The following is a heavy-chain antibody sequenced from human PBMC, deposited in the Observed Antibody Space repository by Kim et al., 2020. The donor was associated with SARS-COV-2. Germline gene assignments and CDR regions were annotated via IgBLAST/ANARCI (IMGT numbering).Heavy chain of an antibody. CDR2: ISYDGSNK. CDR1: GFTFSSYA. V-gene: IGHV3-30*04. D-gene: IGHD6-19*01. Sequence: GGSLRLSCAASGFTFSSYAMHWVRQAPGKGLEWVAVISYDGSNKYYADSVKGRFTISRDNSKNTLYLQMNSRRAEDTAVYYCASGIAVAGTCYCGQGTLV. J-gene: IGHJ4*02. CDR3: ASGIAVAGTCY.